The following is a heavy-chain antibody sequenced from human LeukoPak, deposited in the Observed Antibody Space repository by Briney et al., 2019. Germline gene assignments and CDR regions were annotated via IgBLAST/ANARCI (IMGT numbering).Heavy chain of an antibody. Sequence: ASVTVSCKASGYTFTNYGISWVQQAPGQGLEWMGWISTNSDIRTYAQTLQGRFTMTTDTATTTAYMELNNLTFDDTAVYYCARDWDAMNNCFDPWGQGTPVTVSS. CDR1: GYTFTNYG. D-gene: IGHD1-26*01. V-gene: IGHV1-18*01. J-gene: IGHJ5*02. CDR2: ISTNSDIR. CDR3: ARDWDAMNNCFDP.